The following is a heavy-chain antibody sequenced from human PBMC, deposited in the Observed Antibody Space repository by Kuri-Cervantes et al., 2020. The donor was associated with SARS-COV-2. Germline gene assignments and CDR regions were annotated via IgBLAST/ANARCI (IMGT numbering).Heavy chain of an antibody. CDR1: GLTLSSYA. CDR2: ISYDGSNK. D-gene: IGHD1-26*01. CDR3: ASGYSGSYSYFQH. Sequence: GGSLRLSCAASGLTLSSYAMHWVRQAPGKGLEWVAVISYDGSNKYYADSVKGRFTISRDNSKNTLYLQMNSLRAEDTAVYYCASGYSGSYSYFQHWGQGTLVTVSS. J-gene: IGHJ1*01. V-gene: IGHV3-30*04.